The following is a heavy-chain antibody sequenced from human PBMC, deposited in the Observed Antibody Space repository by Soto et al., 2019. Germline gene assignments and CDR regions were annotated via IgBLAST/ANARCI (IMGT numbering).Heavy chain of an antibody. V-gene: IGHV4-59*01. CDR2: IYYSGTT. CDR1: GGSISSYY. CDR3: ARDRAGYSYGLGFDP. Sequence: PSETLSLTCTVSGGSISSYYWSWIRQPPGKGLEWIGYIYYSGTTNYNPSLRRRVTISVDTSKNQFSLRLNSVTAADTAVYYCARDRAGYSYGLGFDPWGQGTLVTAPQ. D-gene: IGHD5-18*01. J-gene: IGHJ5*02.